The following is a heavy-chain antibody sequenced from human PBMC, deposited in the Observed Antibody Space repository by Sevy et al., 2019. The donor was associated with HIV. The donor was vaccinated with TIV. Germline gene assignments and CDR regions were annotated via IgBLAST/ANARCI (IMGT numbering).Heavy chain of an antibody. J-gene: IGHJ5*02. D-gene: IGHD2-15*01. Sequence: ASVKVSCKASGYIFTSYGISWVRQARGQGLEWMGWISAYNGNTNYAQKLQGRVTMTTDTSTSTAYMELRSLRSDDTAVYYCARDYCSGGSCYESSNWFDPWGQGTLVTVSS. CDR1: GYIFTSYG. V-gene: IGHV1-18*01. CDR3: ARDYCSGGSCYESSNWFDP. CDR2: ISAYNGNT.